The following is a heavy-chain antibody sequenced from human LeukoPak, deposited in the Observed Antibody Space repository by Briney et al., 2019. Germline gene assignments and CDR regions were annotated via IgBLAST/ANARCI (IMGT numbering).Heavy chain of an antibody. J-gene: IGHJ1*01. D-gene: IGHD3-10*01. Sequence: QSGPTLIKPTETLTLTCTFSGFSLSTSGVGVGWIRQPPGKALEWLAFIFWDDDKRYSPSLKSRLTITKDTSRNQVVLTMTNLDPVDTATYYCAHRPHYSGSGSYSFQHWGQGTLVTVSS. V-gene: IGHV2-5*02. CDR2: IFWDDDK. CDR3: AHRPHYSGSGSYSFQH. CDR1: GFSLSTSGVG.